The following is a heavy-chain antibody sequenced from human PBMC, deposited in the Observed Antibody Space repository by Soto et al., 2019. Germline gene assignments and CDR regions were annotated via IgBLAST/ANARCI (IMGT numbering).Heavy chain of an antibody. V-gene: IGHV4-31*03. J-gene: IGHJ4*02. D-gene: IGHD6-6*01. CDR1: GGSLSSGGYY. CDR3: ARDGEYSTSY. Sequence: TLSLXXIVSGGSLSSGGYYWSWXXQHPXKGLEWXGYIYYSGSTYYNPSLKSRVTISVDTSKNQFSLKLSSVTAADTAVYYCARDGEYSTSYWGQGTLVTVSS. CDR2: IYYSGST.